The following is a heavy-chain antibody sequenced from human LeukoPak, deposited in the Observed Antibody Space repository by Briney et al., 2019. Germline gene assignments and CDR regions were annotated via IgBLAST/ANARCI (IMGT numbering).Heavy chain of an antibody. J-gene: IGHJ5*02. Sequence: ASVKVSCKSSGYTFARYYIHWVRQAPGQGLEWMGIINPSGGSTRYAQKFQGRVTMTRDTSTSTVYMELSSLRSDDTAVYYCARGGYYDSSGSFDPWGQGTLVTVSS. CDR2: INPSGGST. D-gene: IGHD3-22*01. CDR1: GYTFARYY. CDR3: ARGGYYDSSGSFDP. V-gene: IGHV1-46*01.